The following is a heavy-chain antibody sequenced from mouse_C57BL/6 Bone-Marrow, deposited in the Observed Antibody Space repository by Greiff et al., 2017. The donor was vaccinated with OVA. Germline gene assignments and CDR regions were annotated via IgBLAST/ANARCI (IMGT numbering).Heavy chain of an antibody. J-gene: IGHJ4*01. CDR1: GYTFTSYW. D-gene: IGHD2-4*01. CDR2: IYPGSGST. V-gene: IGHV1-55*01. Sequence: QVHVKQPGAELVKPGASVKMSCKASGYTFTSYWITWVKQRPGQGLEWIGDIYPGSGSTNYNEKFKSKATLTVDTSSSTAYMQLSSLTSEDSAVYYCARGDSYYDYYYYAMDYWGQGTSVTVSS. CDR3: ARGDSYYDYYYYAMDY.